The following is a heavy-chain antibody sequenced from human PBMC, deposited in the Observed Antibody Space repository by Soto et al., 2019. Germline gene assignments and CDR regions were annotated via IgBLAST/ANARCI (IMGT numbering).Heavy chain of an antibody. CDR2: ILVDGRT. Sequence: GSLRLSCAASGFICSSYDMSWVRQAPGKGLEWVSTILVDGRTFYVDSVKGRFTISRDSSQNTVYLQMNSLTAGDTALYYWAKATATGGGAFDICGQGXMVTV. CDR3: AKATATGGGAFDI. CDR1: GFICSSYD. V-gene: IGHV3-23*01. J-gene: IGHJ3*02. D-gene: IGHD2-8*02.